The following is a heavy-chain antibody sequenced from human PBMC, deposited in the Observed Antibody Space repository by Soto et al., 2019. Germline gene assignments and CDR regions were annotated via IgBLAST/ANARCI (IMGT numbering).Heavy chain of an antibody. D-gene: IGHD2-21*01. CDR3: AKGSRMWTPDY. V-gene: IGHV1-3*04. CDR2: INTGNGNT. CDR1: GYTFTDYA. Sequence: ASVKVSCKASGYTFTDYAMHWVRQAPGQRLEWMGWINTGNGNTKFPLKFQGRVTITRDTSATTAYMELTSLRSEDTAVYYCAKGSRMWTPDYWGQGTLVTVSS. J-gene: IGHJ4*02.